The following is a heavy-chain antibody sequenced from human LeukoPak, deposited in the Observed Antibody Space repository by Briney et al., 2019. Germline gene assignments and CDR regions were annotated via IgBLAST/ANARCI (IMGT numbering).Heavy chain of an antibody. D-gene: IGHD6-13*01. J-gene: IGHJ4*02. CDR2: IYHSGST. V-gene: IGHV4-4*02. CDR1: GGSMSSSNW. CDR3: ARSWFSTGPADY. Sequence: PSETLSLTCDVSGGSMSSSNWWSWVRQPPGKGLEWIGEIYHSGSTNYNPSLKSRVTISVDTSKNQFSLKLTSVTAADTAVYYCARSWFSTGPADYWGQGTLVTVSS.